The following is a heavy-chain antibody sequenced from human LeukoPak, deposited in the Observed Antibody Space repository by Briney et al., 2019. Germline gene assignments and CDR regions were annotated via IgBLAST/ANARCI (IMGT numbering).Heavy chain of an antibody. J-gene: IGHJ4*02. V-gene: IGHV1-18*01. Sequence: RWASVNVSCKASGYTFTSYGISWVRQAPGQGLEWMGWISAYNGNTNYAQKLQGRVTMTTDTSTSTAYMELRSLRSDDTAVYYCARDLPTTVTQAYDYWGQGTLVTVSS. CDR2: ISAYNGNT. CDR1: GYTFTSYG. D-gene: IGHD4-17*01. CDR3: ARDLPTTVTQAYDY.